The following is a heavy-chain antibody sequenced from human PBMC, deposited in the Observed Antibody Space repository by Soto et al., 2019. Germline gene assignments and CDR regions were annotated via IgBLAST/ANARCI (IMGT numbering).Heavy chain of an antibody. J-gene: IGHJ6*04. D-gene: IGHD3-22*01. Sequence: QVQLVQSGAEVKKPGSSVKVSCKASGGTFSSYAISWVRQAPGQGLEWMGGIIPIFGTANYAQKFQGRVTITADKSTSTAYMELSSLRSEDTAVYYCARDYYDSSGYQVDYYYYGMDVWGEATTVTVSS. CDR1: GGTFSSYA. CDR2: IIPIFGTA. V-gene: IGHV1-69*06. CDR3: ARDYYDSSGYQVDYYYYGMDV.